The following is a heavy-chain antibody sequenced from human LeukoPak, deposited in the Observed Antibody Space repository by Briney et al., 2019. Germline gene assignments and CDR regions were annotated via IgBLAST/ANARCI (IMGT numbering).Heavy chain of an antibody. Sequence: SETLSLTCTVSGGSISSGGYYWSWIRQHPGKGLEWIGYIYYSGSTYYNPSLKSRVTISVDTSKNQFSLKLSSVTAADTAVYYCARVLSYPSYGMDVWGQGTTVTVSS. CDR3: ARVLSYPSYGMDV. CDR1: GGSISSGGYY. CDR2: IYYSGST. J-gene: IGHJ6*02. D-gene: IGHD3-10*01. V-gene: IGHV4-31*03.